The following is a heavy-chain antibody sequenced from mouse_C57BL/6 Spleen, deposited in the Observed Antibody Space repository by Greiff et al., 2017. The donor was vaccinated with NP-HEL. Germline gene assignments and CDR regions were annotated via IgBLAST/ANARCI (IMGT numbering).Heavy chain of an antibody. CDR3: ASGSYAMDD. CDR2: IYPGSGST. CDR1: GYTFTSYW. Sequence: QVQLKQPGAELVKPGASVKMSCKASGYTFTSYWITWVKQRPGHGLEWIGDIYPGSGSTNYNEKFKSKATLTVDTSSSTAYMQLSSLTSEDSAVYYCASGSYAMDDWGQGTSVTVSS. V-gene: IGHV1-55*01. J-gene: IGHJ4*01.